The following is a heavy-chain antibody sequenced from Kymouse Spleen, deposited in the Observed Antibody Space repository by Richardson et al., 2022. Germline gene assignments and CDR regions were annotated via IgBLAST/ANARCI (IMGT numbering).Heavy chain of an antibody. CDR3: AKDMGRITGTWGWFDP. CDR1: GFTFDDYA. D-gene: IGHD1-7*01. V-gene: IGHV3-9*01. J-gene: IGHJ5*02. Sequence: EVQLVESGGGLVQPGRSLRLSCAASGFTFDDYAMHWVRQAPGKGLEWVSGISWNSGSIGYADSVKGRFTISRDNAKNSLYLQMNSLRAEDTALYYCAKDMGRITGTWGWFDPWGQGTLVTVSS. CDR2: ISWNSGSI.